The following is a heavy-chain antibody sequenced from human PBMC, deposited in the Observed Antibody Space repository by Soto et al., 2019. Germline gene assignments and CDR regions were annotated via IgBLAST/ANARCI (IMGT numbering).Heavy chain of an antibody. CDR2: INSDGSST. CDR3: ASAGPDFWSGYLIDY. CDR1: GFTFSSYW. V-gene: IGHV3-74*01. D-gene: IGHD3-3*01. J-gene: IGHJ4*02. Sequence: GGSLRLSCAASGFTFSSYWMHWVRQAPGKGLVWVSRINSDGSSTSYADSVKGRFTISRDNAKNTLYLQMNSLRAEDTAVYYCASAGPDFWSGYLIDYWGQGTQVTVSS.